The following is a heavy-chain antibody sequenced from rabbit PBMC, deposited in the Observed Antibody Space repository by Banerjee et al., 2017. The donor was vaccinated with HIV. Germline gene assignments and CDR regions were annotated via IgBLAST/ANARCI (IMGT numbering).Heavy chain of an antibody. D-gene: IGHD4-2*01. J-gene: IGHJ6*01. CDR2: IGAGSSGKT. CDR3: ARDRNAGEYL. Sequence: QSLEESGGDLVKPGGTLTLTCTVSGFSLNNYVLNWVRQAPGKGLEWIACIGAGSSGKTYYASWVNGRFTISKTSSTTVTLQMTSLTAADTATYFCARDRNAGEYLWGPGTLVTVS. CDR1: GFSLNNYV. V-gene: IGHV1S40*01.